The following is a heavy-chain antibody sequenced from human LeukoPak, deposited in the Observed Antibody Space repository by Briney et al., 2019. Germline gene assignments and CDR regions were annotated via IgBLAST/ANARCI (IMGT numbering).Heavy chain of an antibody. D-gene: IGHD6-13*01. J-gene: IGHJ6*03. Sequence: PGGSLRLSCAASGFTFSSYSMNWVRQAPGKGLEWVSYISSSSSTIYYADSVKGRFTISRDNAKNSLYLQMNCLRAEDTAVYYCARGPSSSWAFYYYYYMDVRGKGTTVTVSS. V-gene: IGHV3-48*01. CDR2: ISSSSSTI. CDR1: GFTFSSYS. CDR3: ARGPSSSWAFYYYYYMDV.